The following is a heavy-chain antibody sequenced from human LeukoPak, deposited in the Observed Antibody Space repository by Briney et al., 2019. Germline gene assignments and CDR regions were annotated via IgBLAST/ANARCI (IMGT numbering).Heavy chain of an antibody. J-gene: IGHJ4*02. D-gene: IGHD6-19*01. V-gene: IGHV4-59*08. CDR2: IYYSGST. CDR3: ARHLRPGVAGFDY. CDR1: GGSFSGYY. Sequence: SETLSLTCAVYGGSFSGYYWTWVRQPPGKGLEWIGFIYYSGSTQYNPSLKSRATILVDTSNNQFSLMLSSVTAADTAVYYCARHLRPGVAGFDYWGQGALVTVSS.